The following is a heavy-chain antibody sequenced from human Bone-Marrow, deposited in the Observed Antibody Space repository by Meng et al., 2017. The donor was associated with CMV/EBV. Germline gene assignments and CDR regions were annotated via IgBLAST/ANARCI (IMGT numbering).Heavy chain of an antibody. CDR2: IYYSGST. V-gene: IGHV4-59*12. D-gene: IGHD2-2*02. CDR1: GGSISSYY. CDR3: ARFGAQYCSSTSCYMTPFDY. J-gene: IGHJ4*02. Sequence: SETLSLTCTVSGGSISSYYWSWIRQPPGKGLEWIGYIYYSGSTNYNPSLKSRVTISVDTSKNQFSLKLSSVTAADTAVYYCARFGAQYCSSTSCYMTPFDYWGQGTLVTVSS.